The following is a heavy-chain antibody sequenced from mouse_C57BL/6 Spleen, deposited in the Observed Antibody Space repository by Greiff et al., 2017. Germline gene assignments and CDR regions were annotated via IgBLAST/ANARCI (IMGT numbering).Heavy chain of an antibody. CDR1: GYTFTSYW. Sequence: VQLQQPGAELVKPGASVKLSCKASGYTFTSYWMQWVKQRPGQGLEWIGEIDPSDSYTNYNQKFKGKAKLTVDTSSSTAYMQLSSLTSEDSAVYYCARGGYYAMDYWGQGTSVTVSS. CDR3: ARGGYYAMDY. CDR2: IDPSDSYT. J-gene: IGHJ4*01. D-gene: IGHD1-1*02. V-gene: IGHV1-50*01.